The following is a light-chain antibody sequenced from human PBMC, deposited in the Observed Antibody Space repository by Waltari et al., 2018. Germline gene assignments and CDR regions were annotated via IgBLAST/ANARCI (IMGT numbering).Light chain of an antibody. J-gene: IGKJ1*01. CDR2: AAS. CDR3: QQSYSSPRT. V-gene: IGKV1-39*01. CDR1: QSIASN. Sequence: DIQMTQSPSSLSASLGDRVTITCRASQSIASNLRWYQQKPGKAPKLLIYAASSLQSGVPSRFSARGSGTDFTLTISSLQREDFATYYCQQSYSSPRTFGQGTKVEVK.